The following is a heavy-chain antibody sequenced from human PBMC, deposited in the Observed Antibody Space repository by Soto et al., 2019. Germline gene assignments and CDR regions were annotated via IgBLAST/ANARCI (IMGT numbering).Heavy chain of an antibody. D-gene: IGHD3-10*01. CDR1: GYTFTSYG. Sequence: QVQLVQSGAEVKKPGASVKVSCKASGYTFTSYGISWVRQAPGQGLEWMGWISAYSGNTNYAQKLQGRVTMTTDTPASTAHGQRRSLRSDDTAVYYCARVGIDITRVRGVIKSYYYYYGMDVWGQGTTVTVSS. J-gene: IGHJ6*02. CDR3: ARVGIDITRVRGVIKSYYYYYGMDV. CDR2: ISAYSGNT. V-gene: IGHV1-18*01.